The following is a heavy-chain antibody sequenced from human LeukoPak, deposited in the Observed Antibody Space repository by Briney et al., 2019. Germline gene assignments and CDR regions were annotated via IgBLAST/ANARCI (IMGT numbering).Heavy chain of an antibody. D-gene: IGHD3-9*01. V-gene: IGHV3-21*04. J-gene: IGHJ4*02. Sequence: GGSLRLSCAASGFTFSSHSLMWVRQAPGKGLEWVSSISPDSGYTYYADSVKGRFTISRDNSKNTLYLQMNSLRAEDTAVYYCARGGVFSDYWGQGTLVTVSS. CDR1: GFTFSSHS. CDR2: ISPDSGYT. CDR3: ARGGVFSDY.